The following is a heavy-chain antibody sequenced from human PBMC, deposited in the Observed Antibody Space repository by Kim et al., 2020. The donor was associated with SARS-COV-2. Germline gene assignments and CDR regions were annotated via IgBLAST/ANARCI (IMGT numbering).Heavy chain of an antibody. V-gene: IGHV4-59*13. CDR2: IYYSGST. CDR1: GGSISSYY. Sequence: ETLSLTCTVSGGSISSYYWSWIRQPPGKGLEWIGYIYYSGSTNYNPSLKSRVTISVDTSKNQFSLKLSSVTAADTAVYYCVRGFDYWGQGTLVTVSS. CDR3: VRGFDY. J-gene: IGHJ4*02. D-gene: IGHD3-16*01.